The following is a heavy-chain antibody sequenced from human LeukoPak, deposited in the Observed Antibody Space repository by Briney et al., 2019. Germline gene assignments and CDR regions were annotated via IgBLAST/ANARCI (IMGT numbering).Heavy chain of an antibody. CDR1: GFTFSTYA. CDR2: VSGGGGTT. D-gene: IGHD6-19*01. Sequence: GGSQRLSCAASGFTFSTYAMTWVRQGPGKGLEWVSTVSGGGGTTHYADSVKGRFTISRDNSKNTLSLQMSSLSAEDAAVYYCAKGGGSAWYYFDYWGQGTLVTVSS. CDR3: AKGGGSAWYYFDY. J-gene: IGHJ4*02. V-gene: IGHV3-23*01.